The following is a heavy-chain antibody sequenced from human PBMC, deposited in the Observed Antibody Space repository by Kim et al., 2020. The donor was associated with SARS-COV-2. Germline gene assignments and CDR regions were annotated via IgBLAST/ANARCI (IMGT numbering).Heavy chain of an antibody. Sequence: GGSLRLSCAASGFTFSSYAMHWVRQAPGKGLEWVAVISYDGSNKYYVDSVKGRFTISRDNSKNTLYLQMNSLRAEDTAVYYCARDFCTGGVCPLGYWGQGTLVTVSS. CDR1: GFTFSSYA. J-gene: IGHJ4*02. CDR3: ARDFCTGGVCPLGY. V-gene: IGHV3-30*04. CDR2: ISYDGSNK. D-gene: IGHD2-8*02.